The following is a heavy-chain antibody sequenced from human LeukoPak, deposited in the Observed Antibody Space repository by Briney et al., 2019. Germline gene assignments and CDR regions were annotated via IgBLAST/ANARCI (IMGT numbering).Heavy chain of an antibody. J-gene: IGHJ3*02. D-gene: IGHD3-10*01. CDR3: ARHHCYYGSGSDNRGGDAFDI. CDR1: GYSFTSYW. Sequence: GESLKISCKGSGYSFTSYWIGWVRQMPGKGLEWMGIIYPGDSDTRYSPSFQGQVTISADKSISTAYLQWSSLKASDTAMYYCARHHCYYGSGSDNRGGDAFDIWGQGTMVTVSS. CDR2: IYPGDSDT. V-gene: IGHV5-51*01.